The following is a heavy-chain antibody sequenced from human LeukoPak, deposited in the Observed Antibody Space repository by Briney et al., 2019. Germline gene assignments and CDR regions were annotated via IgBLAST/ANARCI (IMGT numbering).Heavy chain of an antibody. CDR1: GFTFSTYV. J-gene: IGHJ4*02. CDR3: VRGTGY. CDR2: VSSNGDNT. V-gene: IGHV3-64D*06. Sequence: GGSLRLSCSVSGFTFSTYVMHWVRQAPGKGLEYVSAVSSNGDNTYYADSVKGRFTISRDNSKNTLYLQMSSLRADDTAVYYCVRGTGYWGQGTLVTVSS.